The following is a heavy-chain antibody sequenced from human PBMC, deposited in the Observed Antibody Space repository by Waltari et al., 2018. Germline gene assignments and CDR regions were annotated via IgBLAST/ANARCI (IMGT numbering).Heavy chain of an antibody. J-gene: IGHJ4*02. V-gene: IGHV4-39*01. CDR1: GGSIGSSHNY. D-gene: IGHD1-26*01. CDR3: ARSGTYRGYFDY. CDR2: IYYSGNT. Sequence: LQLQESGPGLLKPSETLSLTCTGSGGSIGSSHNYWGCIRQPPGKGLVWIGSIYYSGNTYYNPSLKSRVTISVDTSKNQFSLRLSSATAADTAVYYCARSGTYRGYFDYWGQGTLVTVSS.